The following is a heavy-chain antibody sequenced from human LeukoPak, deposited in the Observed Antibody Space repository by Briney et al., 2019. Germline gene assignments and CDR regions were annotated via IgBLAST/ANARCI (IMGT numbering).Heavy chain of an antibody. D-gene: IGHD6-6*01. CDR1: GFTFSSYV. CDR3: AKDRVYSSSSGVFDY. CDR2: ISYDGSNE. V-gene: IGHV3-30*04. J-gene: IGHJ4*02. Sequence: GRSLRLSCAASGFTFSSYVMHWVRQAPGKGLEWVAIISYDGSNEYYADSVKGRFTISRDNSKNTLYLQMNSLRAEDTAVYYCAKDRVYSSSSGVFDYWGQGTLVTVSS.